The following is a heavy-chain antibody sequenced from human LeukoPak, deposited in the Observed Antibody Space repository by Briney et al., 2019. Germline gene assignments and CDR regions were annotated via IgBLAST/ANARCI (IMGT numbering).Heavy chain of an antibody. CDR3: ARHLFYDYVTTSFDP. CDR2: INHSGST. D-gene: IGHD3-16*01. Sequence: SETLSLTCAVYGGSFSGYYWSWIRQPPGKGLEWIGEINHSGSTNYNPSLKSRVTISVDTSKNQFSLKLSSVSAADTAVYYCARHLFYDYVTTSFDPWGQGTLVTVSS. CDR1: GGSFSGYY. J-gene: IGHJ5*02. V-gene: IGHV4-34*01.